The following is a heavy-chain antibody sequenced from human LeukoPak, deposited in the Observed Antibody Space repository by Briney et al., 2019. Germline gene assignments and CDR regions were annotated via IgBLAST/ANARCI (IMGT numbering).Heavy chain of an antibody. CDR2: ISSSGTYI. D-gene: IGHD4-17*01. J-gene: IGHJ4*02. CDR1: GFTFSTYS. Sequence: PGGSLRLSCAASGFTFSTYSMNWVRQAPGKGLEWVSCISSSGTYIYYADSMKGRFTISRDNAKNSLYLQMNSLTAEDTALYYCARGGEDGDYALQAYWGQGTLVTVSS. CDR3: ARGGEDGDYALQAY. V-gene: IGHV3-21*04.